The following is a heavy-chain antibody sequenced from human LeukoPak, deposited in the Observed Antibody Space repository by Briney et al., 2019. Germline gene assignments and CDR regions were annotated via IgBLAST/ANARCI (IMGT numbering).Heavy chain of an antibody. V-gene: IGHV1-18*01. CDR1: GYTFTSYG. J-gene: IGHJ4*02. CDR2: ISAYNGNT. D-gene: IGHD3-22*01. Sequence: ASVKVSCKASGYTFTSYGISWVRQAPGQGLEWMGWISAYNGNTNYAQKLQGRVTMTTDTSTSTAYMEPRSLRSDDTAVYYCASDLAPWYDSSGSYEDYWGQGTLVTVSS. CDR3: ASDLAPWYDSSGSYEDY.